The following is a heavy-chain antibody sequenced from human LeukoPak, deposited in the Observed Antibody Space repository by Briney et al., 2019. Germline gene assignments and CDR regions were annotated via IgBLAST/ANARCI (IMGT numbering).Heavy chain of an antibody. CDR2: IYTSGST. CDR1: GGSISSGSYY. D-gene: IGHD6-6*01. CDR3: ARDGGGAARRYYYYYMDV. Sequence: PSETLSLTCTVSGGSISSGSYYWSWIRQPAGKGLEWIGRIYTSGSTNYNPSLKSRVTISVDTSKNQFSLKLSSVTAADTAVYYCARDGGGAARRYYYYYMDVWGKGTTVTVSS. V-gene: IGHV4-61*02. J-gene: IGHJ6*03.